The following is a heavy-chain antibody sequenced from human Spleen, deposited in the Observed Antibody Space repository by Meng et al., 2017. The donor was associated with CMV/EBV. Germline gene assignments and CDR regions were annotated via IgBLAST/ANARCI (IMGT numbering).Heavy chain of an antibody. CDR1: GASIRTSGSY. V-gene: IGHV4-39*07. D-gene: IGHD6-13*01. Sequence: PSDTTSPTCTCSGASIRTSGSYWGCVRKPPGKGLAGIGSIYYVGSTYYNPSLKSRVTISVDTSKNQFSLKLSSVTAADTAVYYCARDHRWYGYYFDYWGQGTLVTVSS. CDR2: IYYVGST. CDR3: ARDHRWYGYYFDY. J-gene: IGHJ4*02.